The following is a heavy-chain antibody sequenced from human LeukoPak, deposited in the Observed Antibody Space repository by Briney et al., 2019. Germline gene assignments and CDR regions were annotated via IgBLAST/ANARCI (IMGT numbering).Heavy chain of an antibody. V-gene: IGHV1-2*02. CDR1: GYTFTGYY. CDR2: INPNSGGT. J-gene: IGHJ4*02. Sequence: GASVNVSCKASGYTFTGYYMHWVRQAPGQGLEWMGWINPNSGGTNYAQKFQGRVTMTRDTSISTAYMELSRLRSDDTAVYYCASGRYCSSTSCPPIHWSQGTLVTVSS. CDR3: ASGRYCSSTSCPPIH. D-gene: IGHD2-2*01.